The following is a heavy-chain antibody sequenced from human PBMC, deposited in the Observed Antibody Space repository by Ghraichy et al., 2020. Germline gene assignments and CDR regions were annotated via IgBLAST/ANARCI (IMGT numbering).Heavy chain of an antibody. CDR1: GGSISSYY. J-gene: IGHJ6*02. CDR3: ARQSEERCSTSCYVDRRPMDV. D-gene: IGHD2-2*01. Sequence: SETLSLTCTVSGGSISSYYWSWIRQPPGKGLEWIGYIYYSGSTNYNPSLKSRVTISVDTSKNQFSLKLSSVTAADTAVYYCARQSEERCSTSCYVDRRPMDVWGQGTTVTVSS. CDR2: IYYSGST. V-gene: IGHV4-59*08.